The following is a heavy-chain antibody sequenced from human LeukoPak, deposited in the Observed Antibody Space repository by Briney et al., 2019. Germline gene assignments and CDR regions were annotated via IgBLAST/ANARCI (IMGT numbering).Heavy chain of an antibody. Sequence: GGSLRLSCAASGFTVSSNYMSWVRQAPGKGLEWVSVIYSGGSTYYADSVKGRFTISRDNSKNTLYLQMNSLRAEDTAVYYCARWWSSGWSGGYYGMDVWGQGTTVTVSS. J-gene: IGHJ6*02. CDR2: IYSGGST. D-gene: IGHD6-19*01. CDR1: GFTVSSNY. CDR3: ARWWSSGWSGGYYGMDV. V-gene: IGHV3-53*01.